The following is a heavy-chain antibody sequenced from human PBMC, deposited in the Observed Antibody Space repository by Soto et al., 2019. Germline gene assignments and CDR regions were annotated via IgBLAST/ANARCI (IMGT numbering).Heavy chain of an antibody. CDR2: IKQDGSEK. V-gene: IGHV3-7*05. CDR3: ATGPLEQQLVFGDYYYYGMDV. Sequence: GGSLRLSCAASGFTFSSYWMSWVRQAPGKGLEWVANIKQDGSEKYYVDSVKGRFTISRDNAKNSLYLQMNSLRAEDTAVYYCATGPLEQQLVFGDYYYYGMDVWGQGTTVTVSS. D-gene: IGHD6-13*01. CDR1: GFTFSSYW. J-gene: IGHJ6*02.